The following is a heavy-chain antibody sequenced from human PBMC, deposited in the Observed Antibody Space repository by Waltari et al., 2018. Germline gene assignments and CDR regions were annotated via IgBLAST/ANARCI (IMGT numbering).Heavy chain of an antibody. D-gene: IGHD6-13*01. CDR2: INHSGST. J-gene: IGHJ4*02. Sequence: VQLVESGGGLVKPGGSLRLSCAASGFTFSSYSMNWIRQPPGKGLEWIGEINHSGSTNYNPSLKSRVTISVDTSKNQFSLKLSSVTAADTAVYYCARGIAAAAYYFDYWGQGTLVTVSS. CDR3: ARGIAAAAYYFDY. V-gene: IGHV4-34*01. CDR1: GFTFSSYS.